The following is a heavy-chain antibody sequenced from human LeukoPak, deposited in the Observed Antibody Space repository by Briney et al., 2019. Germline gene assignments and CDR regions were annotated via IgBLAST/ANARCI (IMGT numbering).Heavy chain of an antibody. J-gene: IGHJ5*02. V-gene: IGHV3-21*04. CDR3: ARGGTPQVRVAINWFDP. CDR2: ISSGSTYI. CDR1: GFTFSTYS. Sequence: PGGSLRLSCAASGFTFSTYSMTWVRQVPGKGLEWVSSISSGSTYIYYADSVNGRFTISRDNAKNSLYLQMNSLRDEDTAVYYCARGGTPQVRVAINWFDPWGQGTLVTVSP. D-gene: IGHD3-16*01.